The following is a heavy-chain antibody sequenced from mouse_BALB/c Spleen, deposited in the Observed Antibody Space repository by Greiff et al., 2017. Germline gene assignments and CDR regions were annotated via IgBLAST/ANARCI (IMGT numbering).Heavy chain of an antibody. D-gene: IGHD1-1*01. CDR3: ARDIYYYGSFLMDY. CDR2: IRHKANGYTT. CDR1: GFTFTDYY. V-gene: IGHV7-3*02. J-gene: IGHJ4*01. Sequence: EVKLMESGGGLVQPGGSLRLSCATSGFTFTDYYMSWVRQPPGKALEWLGFIRHKANGYTTEYSASVKGRFTISRDNSQSILYLQMHTLRAEDSATYYCARDIYYYGSFLMDYWGQGTSVTVSS.